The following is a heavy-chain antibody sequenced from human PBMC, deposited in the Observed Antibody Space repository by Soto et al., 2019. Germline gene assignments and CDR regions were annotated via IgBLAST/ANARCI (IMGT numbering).Heavy chain of an antibody. V-gene: IGHV3-7*01. J-gene: IGHJ4*02. CDR3: ARDEAYDFSGLD. CDR2: IKPDGIEK. Sequence: GGSLRLSCAASGFTFSNYWMSWVRQAPGKGLEWAANIKPDGIEKYYVDSVRGRFTISRDHTKDSLYLQMTSLRAEDSAVYYCARDEAYDFSGLDWGQGTPVTVS. D-gene: IGHD3-3*01. CDR1: GFTFSNYW.